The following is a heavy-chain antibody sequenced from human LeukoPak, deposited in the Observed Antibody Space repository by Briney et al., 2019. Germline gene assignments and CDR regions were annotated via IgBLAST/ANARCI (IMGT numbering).Heavy chain of an antibody. CDR3: ARDRTAADDAFDI. CDR2: IYTSGST. CDR1: GGSISSYY. D-gene: IGHD6-25*01. V-gene: IGHV4-4*07. J-gene: IGHJ3*02. Sequence: MPSETLSLTCTVSGGSISSYYWSWIRQPAGKGLEWIGRIYTSGSTNYNPSLKSRVTISVDTSKNQFSLKLSSVTAADTAVYYCARDRTAADDAFDIWGHGTMVTVSS.